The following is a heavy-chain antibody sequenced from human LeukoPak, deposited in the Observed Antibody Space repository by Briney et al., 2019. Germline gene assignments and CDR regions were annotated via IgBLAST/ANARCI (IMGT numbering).Heavy chain of an antibody. V-gene: IGHV3-7*01. J-gene: IGHJ3*02. Sequence: GGSLRLSCAASGLTFSIHWMNWVRQAPGKGLECVVNINQDGSDKYYVDSVKGRFTISRDNTKNSLYLQMNSLRAEDTAVYYCARRVLDAFDIWGQGTMVTVSS. CDR3: ARRVLDAFDI. CDR2: INQDGSDK. CDR1: GLTFSIHW.